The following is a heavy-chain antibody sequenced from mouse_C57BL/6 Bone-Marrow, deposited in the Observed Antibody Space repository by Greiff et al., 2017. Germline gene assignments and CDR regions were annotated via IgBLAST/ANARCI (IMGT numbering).Heavy chain of an antibody. Sequence: QVQLKQPGAELVMPGASVKLSCKASGYTFTSYWMPWVKQRPGQGLEWIGEIDPSDSYTNYNQKFKGKSTLTVDKSSSTAYMQLSSLTSEDSAVYYCARRIYYDYDGCYAMDYWGQGTSVTVSS. CDR3: ARRIYYDYDGCYAMDY. V-gene: IGHV1-69*01. CDR2: IDPSDSYT. J-gene: IGHJ4*01. D-gene: IGHD2-4*01. CDR1: GYTFTSYW.